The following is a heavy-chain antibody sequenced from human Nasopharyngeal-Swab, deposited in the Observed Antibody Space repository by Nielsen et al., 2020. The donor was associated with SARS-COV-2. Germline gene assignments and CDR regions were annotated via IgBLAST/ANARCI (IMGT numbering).Heavy chain of an antibody. D-gene: IGHD5-18*01. Sequence: GGSLRLSCAAPGFTFDDYAMHWVRQAPGKGLEWVSGISWNSGSIGYADSVKGRFTISRDNAKNSLYLQMNSLRAEDTALYYCAKLPTAMDETYMDVWGKGTTVTVSS. J-gene: IGHJ6*03. V-gene: IGHV3-9*01. CDR1: GFTFDDYA. CDR3: AKLPTAMDETYMDV. CDR2: ISWNSGSI.